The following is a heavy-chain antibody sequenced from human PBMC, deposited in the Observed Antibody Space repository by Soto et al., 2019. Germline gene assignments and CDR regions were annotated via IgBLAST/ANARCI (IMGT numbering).Heavy chain of an antibody. CDR2: IIPILGIA. CDR1: GGTFSSYT. V-gene: IGHV1-69*08. D-gene: IGHD2-15*01. CDR3: ARDPECCSGGSCYSGDYYYGMDV. J-gene: IGHJ6*02. Sequence: QVQLVQSGAEVKKPGSSVKVSCKASGGTFSSYTISWVRQAPGQGLEWMGRIIPILGIANYAQKFQGRVTITADNSTSTAYMELSSLRSEDTAVYYCARDPECCSGGSCYSGDYYYGMDVGGQGTTVTVSS.